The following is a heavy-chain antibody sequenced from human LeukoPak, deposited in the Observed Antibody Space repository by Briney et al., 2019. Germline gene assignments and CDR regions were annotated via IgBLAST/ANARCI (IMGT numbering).Heavy chain of an antibody. J-gene: IGHJ4*02. CDR2: IYYSGST. V-gene: IGHV4-39*07. Sequence: PSETLSLTCTVSGGSISSSSYYWGWIRQPPGKGLEWIGSIYYSGSTYYNPSLKSRVTISVDTSKNQFSLKLSSVTAADTAVYYCASETLERGDYWGQGTLVTVSS. D-gene: IGHD1-1*01. CDR1: GGSISSSSYY. CDR3: ASETLERGDY.